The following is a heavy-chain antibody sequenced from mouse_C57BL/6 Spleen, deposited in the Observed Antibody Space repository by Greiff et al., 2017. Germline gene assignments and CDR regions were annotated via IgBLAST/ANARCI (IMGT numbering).Heavy chain of an antibody. CDR3: TIYYDDDGGDAMDY. CDR1: GFTFSSYA. CDR2: ISSGGDYI. D-gene: IGHD2-4*01. J-gene: IGHJ4*01. V-gene: IGHV5-9-1*02. Sequence: EVHLVESGEGLVKPGGSLKLSCAASGFTFSSYAMSWVRQTPEKRLEWVAYISSGGDYIYYADTVKGRFTISRDNARNTLYLQMSSLKSEDTAMYYCTIYYDDDGGDAMDYWGQGTSVTVSS.